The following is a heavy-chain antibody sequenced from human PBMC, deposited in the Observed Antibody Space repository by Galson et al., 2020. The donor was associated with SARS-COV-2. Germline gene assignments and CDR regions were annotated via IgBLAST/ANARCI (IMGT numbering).Heavy chain of an antibody. CDR1: GYSVRTTNY. D-gene: IGHD3-22*01. V-gene: IGHV4-38-2*02. Sequence: SETLYLTCTVSGYSVRTTNYWGWVRQPPGRGLEWLGSVYPSGTTYYNPSLKSRVTISVDTSKNQFSLRLDSVTAADTALYYCARQGVNMIVLVTVPGWYFDLWGRGTLVTVSS. J-gene: IGHJ2*01. CDR2: VYPSGTT. CDR3: ARQGVNMIVLVTVPGWYFDL.